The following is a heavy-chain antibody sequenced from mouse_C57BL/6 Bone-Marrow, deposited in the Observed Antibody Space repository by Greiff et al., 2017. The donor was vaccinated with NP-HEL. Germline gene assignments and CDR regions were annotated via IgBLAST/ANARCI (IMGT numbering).Heavy chain of an antibody. Sequence: QVQLQQSGPELVKPGASVKLSCKASGYTFTSYDINWVKQRPGPGLEWIGWLYPRDGSNKYNEKFKGKATLSVDTSSSTAYLELHSLTSEDSAVDFCARNPLPSGDYWGQGTSVTVSS. CDR2: LYPRDGSN. J-gene: IGHJ4*01. CDR3: ARNPLPSGDY. CDR1: GYTFTSYD. V-gene: IGHV1-85*01. D-gene: IGHD3-1*01.